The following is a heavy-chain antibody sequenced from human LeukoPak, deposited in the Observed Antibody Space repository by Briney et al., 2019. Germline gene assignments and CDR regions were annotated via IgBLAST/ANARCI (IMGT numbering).Heavy chain of an antibody. J-gene: IGHJ4*02. Sequence: GGSLRLSCAASGFTFSTYGMSWVRQTPGKGLEWVSAIRSGDAHTYSADSVKGRFTISRDNSKNTLYLQMNSLRAEDTAVYYCARFTGGNFDSWGQGTLVTVSS. CDR2: IRSGDAHT. CDR3: ARFTGGNFDS. D-gene: IGHD1-14*01. CDR1: GFTFSTYG. V-gene: IGHV3-23*01.